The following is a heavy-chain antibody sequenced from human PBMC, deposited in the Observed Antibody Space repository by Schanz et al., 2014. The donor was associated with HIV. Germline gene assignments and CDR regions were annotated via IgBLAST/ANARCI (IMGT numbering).Heavy chain of an antibody. D-gene: IGHD3-9*01. Sequence: QVQLVQSGAEVKKPGASVKVSCKASGDTFTSYGISWVRQAPGQGLEWVGWISPYNGDRKYDQKFQGRVTLTTDTSTNTAYMELRSLRSDDTAVYYCAKGQDWPGPQLDHWGHGSLVIVSS. J-gene: IGHJ4*03. CDR2: ISPYNGDR. V-gene: IGHV1-18*01. CDR1: GDTFTSYG. CDR3: AKGQDWPGPQLDH.